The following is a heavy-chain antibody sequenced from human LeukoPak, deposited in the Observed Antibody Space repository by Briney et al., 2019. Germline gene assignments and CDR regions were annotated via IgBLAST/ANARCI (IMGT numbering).Heavy chain of an antibody. D-gene: IGHD6-13*01. J-gene: IGHJ4*02. V-gene: IGHV1-18*01. CDR2: ISAYNGKT. Sequence: GASVKVACKASGYTFTSYGISWVRQAPGQGREWMGWISAYNGKTNYAQKLQGRVTMTTDTSTSTAYMELRSLRSDDTAVYYCARDRYSSSWYQPFDYWGQGTLVTVSS. CDR1: GYTFTSYG. CDR3: ARDRYSSSWYQPFDY.